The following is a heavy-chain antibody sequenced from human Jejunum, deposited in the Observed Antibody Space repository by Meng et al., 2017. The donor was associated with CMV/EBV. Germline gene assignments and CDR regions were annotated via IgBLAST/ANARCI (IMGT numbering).Heavy chain of an antibody. Sequence: YWMHWVRQVPGKGLVWVSRINTDGTSRSYAHSVEGRFTISRDNAKDTLYLQMNSLRAEDTAVYYCARGVPGRGRCSGGGCFSLDYWGQGRLVTVSS. CDR2: INTDGTSR. D-gene: IGHD2-15*01. V-gene: IGHV3-74*01. CDR3: ARGVPGRGRCSGGGCFSLDY. CDR1: YW. J-gene: IGHJ4*02.